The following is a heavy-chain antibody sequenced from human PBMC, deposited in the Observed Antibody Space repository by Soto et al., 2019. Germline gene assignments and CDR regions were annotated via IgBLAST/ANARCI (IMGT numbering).Heavy chain of an antibody. J-gene: IGHJ4*02. CDR1: GYTFTSYG. Sequence: SVKVSCKTSGYTFTSYGISWVRQDPGKGLEWMGGFDPEDGETIYAQKFQGRVTMTEDTSTDTAYMELSSLRSEDTAVYYCATLERVWGIAAAGPAYWGQGTLVTVSS. CDR2: FDPEDGET. CDR3: ATLERVWGIAAAGPAY. D-gene: IGHD6-13*01. V-gene: IGHV1-24*01.